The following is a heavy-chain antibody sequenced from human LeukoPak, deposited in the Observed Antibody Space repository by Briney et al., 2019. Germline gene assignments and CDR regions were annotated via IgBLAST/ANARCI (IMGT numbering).Heavy chain of an antibody. CDR3: VRHESGYSYGNFDY. V-gene: IGHV4-39*01. CDR1: GGSISSSSYY. CDR2: IYYSGST. Sequence: SETLSLTCTVSGGSISSSSYYWGWIRQPPGKGLEWIGSIYYSGSTYYNPSLKSRVTISVDTSKNQFSLKLSSVTAADTAVYYCVRHESGYSYGNFDYWGQGTLVTVSS. J-gene: IGHJ4*02. D-gene: IGHD5-18*01.